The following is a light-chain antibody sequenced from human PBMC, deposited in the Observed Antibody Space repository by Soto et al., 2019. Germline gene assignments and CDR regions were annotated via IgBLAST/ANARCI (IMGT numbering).Light chain of an antibody. Sequence: DIQVTQSPPSMAASAGDRVTITCRASQDIGNWMTWYQQKPGKAPKLLIYSTSTLVRGVPSRFSGSGSGTEFTLTISGLQPEDSLTYYCQQAKSFPITFGQGTRLEIK. J-gene: IGKJ5*01. V-gene: IGKV1-12*01. CDR2: STS. CDR1: QDIGNW. CDR3: QQAKSFPIT.